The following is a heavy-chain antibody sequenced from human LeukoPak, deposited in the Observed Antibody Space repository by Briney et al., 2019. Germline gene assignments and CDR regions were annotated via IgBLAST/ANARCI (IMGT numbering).Heavy chain of an antibody. CDR2: IYYSGST. CDR3: ARDRRWEQLHAFDI. Sequence: PSETLSLTCTVSGGSISHYYWSWIRQPPGTGLEWIGYIYYSGSTNYNPSLKSRVTISVDTSKNQFSLKLSSVTAADTAVYYCARDRRWEQLHAFDIWGQGTMVTVSS. J-gene: IGHJ3*02. V-gene: IGHV4-59*01. D-gene: IGHD1-26*01. CDR1: GGSISHYY.